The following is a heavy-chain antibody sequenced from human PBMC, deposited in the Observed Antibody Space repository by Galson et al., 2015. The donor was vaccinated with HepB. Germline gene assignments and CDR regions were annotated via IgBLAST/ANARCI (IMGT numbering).Heavy chain of an antibody. D-gene: IGHD2-21*02. CDR3: ASLVTAIPWL. CDR2: ISSSSSYI. Sequence: SLRLSCAASGFTFSSYSMNWVRQAPGKGLEWVSSISSSSSYIYYADSVKGRFTISRDNAKNSLYLQMNSLRAEDTAVYYCASLVTAIPWLWGQEPWSPSPQ. CDR1: GFTFSSYS. J-gene: IGHJ4*01. V-gene: IGHV3-21*01.